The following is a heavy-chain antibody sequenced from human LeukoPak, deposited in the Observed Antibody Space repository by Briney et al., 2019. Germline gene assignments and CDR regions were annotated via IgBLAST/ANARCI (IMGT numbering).Heavy chain of an antibody. J-gene: IGHJ4*02. D-gene: IGHD5-18*01. Sequence: SETLSLTCAVSGYSISSGYYWGWIRRPPGKGLDWIGSISHSGSTYYNPSLRSRVTISIDTSKNQFSLRLNSVTATDTAVYYCARVGGYSYGNYYFNYWGQGTLLIVSS. CDR2: ISHSGST. CDR1: GYSISSGYY. V-gene: IGHV4-38-2*01. CDR3: ARVGGYSYGNYYFNY.